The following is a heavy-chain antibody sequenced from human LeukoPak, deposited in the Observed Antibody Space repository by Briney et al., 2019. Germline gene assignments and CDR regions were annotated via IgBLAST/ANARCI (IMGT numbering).Heavy chain of an antibody. Sequence: SETLSLTCNVSRGSISNYYWTWIRQPPGKGLEWIGSLHYSGSPTSTPSLKVRLTFSLNTSKNQFSLNLTSVTPPATALYFCARGGPRWLCPWGPGTLVIVSS. D-gene: IGHD3-16*01. J-gene: IGHJ5*02. CDR3: ARGGPRWLCP. CDR2: LHYSGSP. V-gene: IGHV4-59*01. CDR1: RGSISNYY.